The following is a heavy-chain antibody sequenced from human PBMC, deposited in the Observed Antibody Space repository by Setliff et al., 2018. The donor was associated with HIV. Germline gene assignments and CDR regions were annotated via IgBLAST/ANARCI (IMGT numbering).Heavy chain of an antibody. Sequence: GASVKVSCKASGYTFTSYAMHWVRQAPGQRLEWMGWINVGKGNTKYSQNFQGRLTVTGDTSASTVDMELSSLTHEDTAVYYCARDFSGTYYGDIDYWGQGTLVTSPQ. CDR2: INVGKGNT. J-gene: IGHJ4*02. CDR1: GYTFTSYA. CDR3: ARDFSGTYYGDIDY. D-gene: IGHD1-26*01. V-gene: IGHV1-3*01.